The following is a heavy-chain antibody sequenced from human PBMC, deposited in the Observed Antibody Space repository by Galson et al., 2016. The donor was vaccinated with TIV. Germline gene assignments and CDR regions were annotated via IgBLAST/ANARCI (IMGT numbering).Heavy chain of an antibody. V-gene: IGHV3-23*01. J-gene: IGHJ4*02. CDR3: ARVAPIAVAGHAFDS. D-gene: IGHD6-19*01. CDR1: GFTFSIFA. CDR2: ITTTRRSI. Sequence: SLRLSCAASGFTFSIFAMTWVRQAPGQGLRWVSHITTTRRSIYYADSVRGRFTVTRDYSNNTVHLQMNGLRADDTAVYFCARVAPIAVAGHAFDSWGQGTLVTVSS.